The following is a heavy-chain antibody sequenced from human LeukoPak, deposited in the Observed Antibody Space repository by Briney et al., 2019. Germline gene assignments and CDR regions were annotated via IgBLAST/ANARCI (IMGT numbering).Heavy chain of an antibody. CDR1: RFTFSTYS. CDR2: IDSTSTYI. CDR3: ARDSLVGSTTPVFDY. V-gene: IGHV3-21*04. D-gene: IGHD1-26*01. Sequence: GGSLRLSCAASRFTFSTYSMNWVRQAPGKGLEWVSSIDSTSTYIYYADSVKGRFTISRDNAKISLYLQMDSLRAEDTAVYYCARDSLVGSTTPVFDYWGQGTLVTVSS. J-gene: IGHJ4*02.